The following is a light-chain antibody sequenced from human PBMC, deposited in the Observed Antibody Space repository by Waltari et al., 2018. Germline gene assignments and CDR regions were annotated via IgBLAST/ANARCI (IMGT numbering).Light chain of an antibody. CDR2: EDN. Sequence: NFMLPQPHSVSDSPGKTVTISCTRSRGSIASNYVQWYPQRPGSAPTTVLYEDNQRPSGVPDRFSGSIDSSSNSASLTISGLKTEDEADYYCQSYDSSNRVFGSGTKVTVL. J-gene: IGLJ6*01. CDR3: QSYDSSNRV. CDR1: RGSIASNY. V-gene: IGLV6-57*03.